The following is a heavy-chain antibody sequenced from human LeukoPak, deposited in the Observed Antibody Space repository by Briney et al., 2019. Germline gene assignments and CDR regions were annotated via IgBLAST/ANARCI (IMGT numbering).Heavy chain of an antibody. CDR3: ARDMADCTNGVCYYYYGMDV. J-gene: IGHJ6*02. D-gene: IGHD2-8*01. CDR2: IYYSGST. Sequence: SETLSLTCTVSGGSISSGGYYWSWIRQHPGKGLEWIGYIYYSGSTYYNPSLKSRVTISVDTSKNQFSLKLSPVTAADTAVYYCARDMADCTNGVCYYYYGMDVWGQGTTVTVSS. CDR1: GGSISSGGYY. V-gene: IGHV4-31*03.